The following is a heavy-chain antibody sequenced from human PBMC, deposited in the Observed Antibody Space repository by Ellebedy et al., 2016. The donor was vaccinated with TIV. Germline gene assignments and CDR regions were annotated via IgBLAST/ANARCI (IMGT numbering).Heavy chain of an antibody. CDR3: AKIENGNDYEDSGFGY. D-gene: IGHD4-17*01. V-gene: IGHV3-23*01. CDR2: ISTSGDST. Sequence: GESLKISCAASGFTFSTYWMHWVRQAPGKGLEWVSGISTSGDSTYYAESVRDRFTISRDNSKSTLYLQMNSLRAEDTAVYYCAKIENGNDYEDSGFGYWGQGTLVTVSS. CDR1: GFTFSTYW. J-gene: IGHJ4*02.